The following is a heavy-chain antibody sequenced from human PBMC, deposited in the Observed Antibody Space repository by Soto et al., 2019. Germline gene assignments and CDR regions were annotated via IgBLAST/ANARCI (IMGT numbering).Heavy chain of an antibody. CDR1: GFIFSSYS. CDR3: ARATTAVERAFDI. D-gene: IGHD1-1*01. Sequence: GGSLRLSCAASGFIFSSYSMNWVRQAPGKGLEWVSFITSSAGIIYYADSVKGRFTISGENARSSLYLQMNSLRAEDTAVYYCARATTAVERAFDIWGQGTMVTVSS. J-gene: IGHJ3*02. CDR2: ITSSAGII. V-gene: IGHV3-48*01.